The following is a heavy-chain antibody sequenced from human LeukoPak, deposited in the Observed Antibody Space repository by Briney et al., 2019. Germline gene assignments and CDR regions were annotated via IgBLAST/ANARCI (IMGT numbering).Heavy chain of an antibody. CDR1: GFTFSSYN. CDR3: ARGPLGSGGLPLDY. D-gene: IGHD2-15*01. CDR2: ISGSTSYI. J-gene: IGHJ4*02. Sequence: GGSLRLSCAASGFTFSSYNMNWVRQAPGKGLEWVSSISGSTSYIYCADSVKGRFTISRDNAKNSLYLQMNSLSAEDTAVYYCARGPLGSGGLPLDYWGQGTLVTV. V-gene: IGHV3-21*01.